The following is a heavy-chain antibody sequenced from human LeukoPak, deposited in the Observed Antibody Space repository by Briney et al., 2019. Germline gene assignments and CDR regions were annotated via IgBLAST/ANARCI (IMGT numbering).Heavy chain of an antibody. CDR1: GGSISSYY. Sequence: SETLSLTCTVSGGSISSYYWSWIRQPPGKGLEWIGYIYYSGNTNYNPSLKSRVTISVDTSKNQFSLKLSSVTAADTAVYYCARDKHEDPMAAAGTWWFDPWGQGTLVTVSS. J-gene: IGHJ5*02. CDR2: IYYSGNT. D-gene: IGHD6-13*01. V-gene: IGHV4-59*01. CDR3: ARDKHEDPMAAAGTWWFDP.